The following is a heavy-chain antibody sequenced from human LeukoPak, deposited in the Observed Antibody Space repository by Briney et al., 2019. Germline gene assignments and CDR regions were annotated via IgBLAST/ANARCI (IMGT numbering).Heavy chain of an antibody. CDR1: GGSISSYY. CDR3: ARVNRVVPAAIRDAFDI. J-gene: IGHJ3*02. V-gene: IGHV4-59*01. Sequence: SETLSLTCTVSGGSISSYYWSWIRQPPGKGLEWIGYIYYSGSTNYNPSLKSRVTISVDTSKNQFSLKLSSVTAADTAVYYCARVNRVVPAAIRDAFDIWGQGTMVTVSS. CDR2: IYYSGST. D-gene: IGHD2-2*02.